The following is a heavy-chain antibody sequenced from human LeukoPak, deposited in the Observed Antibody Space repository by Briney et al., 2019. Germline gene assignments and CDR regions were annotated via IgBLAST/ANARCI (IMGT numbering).Heavy chain of an antibody. D-gene: IGHD6-13*01. CDR3: ARGLTFRIAAAGANWFDP. V-gene: IGHV1-8*01. J-gene: IGHJ5*02. CDR2: MNPNSGNT. Sequence: ASVKVSCKASGYTFTSYDINWVRQATGQGLEWMGWMNPNSGNTGYAQKFQGRVTMTRNTSISTAYMELSSLRSEDTAVYYCARGLTFRIAAAGANWFDPWGQGTLSPSPQ. CDR1: GYTFTSYD.